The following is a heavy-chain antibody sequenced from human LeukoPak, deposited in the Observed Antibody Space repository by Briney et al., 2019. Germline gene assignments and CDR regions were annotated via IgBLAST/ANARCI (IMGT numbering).Heavy chain of an antibody. J-gene: IGHJ4*02. CDR2: ISDSSYYI. Sequence: KPGGSLRLSCAASGFTFSSYTMNWVRQAPGMGLEWVSSISDSSYYIYYADSVRGRFTVSRGNAKNSLYLQMNGLRAEDTAVYYCASLDTAMSNAGHWGQGTLVTVSS. CDR3: ASLDTAMSNAGH. D-gene: IGHD5-18*01. V-gene: IGHV3-21*01. CDR1: GFTFSSYT.